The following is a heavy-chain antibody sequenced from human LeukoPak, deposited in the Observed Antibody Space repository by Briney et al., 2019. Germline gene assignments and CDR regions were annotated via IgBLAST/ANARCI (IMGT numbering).Heavy chain of an antibody. CDR3: ARYASGNYCALDC. CDR1: GGSFSGYY. D-gene: IGHD3-10*01. J-gene: IGHJ4*02. CDR2: VYYTRST. Sequence: SETLSLTCAVYGGSFSGYYWNWIRQPPGKGLEWIGSVYYTRSTYYNPSLKSRVTISVDTSKNQFSLNLNSVTAADTAVYYCARYASGNYCALDCWGQGTLVTVSS. V-gene: IGHV4-34*01.